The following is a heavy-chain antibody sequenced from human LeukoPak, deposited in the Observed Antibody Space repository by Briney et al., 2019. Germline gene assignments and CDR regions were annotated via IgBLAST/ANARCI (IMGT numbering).Heavy chain of an antibody. V-gene: IGHV4-34*01. CDR3: ARRRMSSDYFDY. CDR1: GGSFSGYY. CDR2: INHSGNT. J-gene: IGHJ4*02. D-gene: IGHD2-8*01. Sequence: SETLSLTCAVHGGSFSGYYWSWIRQPPGKGLEWIGEINHSGNTNYNPSLKSRVTISVDTSKKQFSLKLGSVTAADTAVYYCARRRMSSDYFDYWGQGTLVTVSS.